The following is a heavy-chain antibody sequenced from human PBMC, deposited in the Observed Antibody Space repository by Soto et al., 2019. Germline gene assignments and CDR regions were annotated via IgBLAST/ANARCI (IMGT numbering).Heavy chain of an antibody. J-gene: IGHJ6*02. CDR3: ERKTGYHYGIQV. CDR1: GYNFHTYW. CDR2: IYPHDSDT. Sequence: PGESLKISCKGSGYNFHTYWIAWVRQMPGKGLEWMGFIYPHDSDTRYSPSFRGQVTISADKSINTAYLQWTSLKASDTAIYFCERKTGYHYGIQVWGQGTTVTVSS. D-gene: IGHD3-9*01. V-gene: IGHV5-51*01.